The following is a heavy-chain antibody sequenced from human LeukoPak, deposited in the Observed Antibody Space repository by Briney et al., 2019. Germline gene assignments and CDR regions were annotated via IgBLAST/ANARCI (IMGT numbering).Heavy chain of an antibody. Sequence: ASVKVSXKASGYTFTSYGISWVRQAPGQGLEWMGWISTYNGNTNYAQKFQGRVTMTTDTSTSTAYMELRSLRSDDTAVYYCARGSTRWLQAYYFDYWGQGTLVTVSS. CDR2: ISTYNGNT. J-gene: IGHJ4*02. CDR1: GYTFTSYG. CDR3: ARGSTRWLQAYYFDY. V-gene: IGHV1-18*01. D-gene: IGHD5-24*01.